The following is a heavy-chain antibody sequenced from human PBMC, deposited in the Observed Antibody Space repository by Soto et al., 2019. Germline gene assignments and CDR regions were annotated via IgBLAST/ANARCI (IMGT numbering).Heavy chain of an antibody. CDR1: GFSFSTYG. Sequence: QVELVEFGGNVVQPGRSLRLSCAASGFSFSTYGMHWVRQSPGKGLEWVGVISYDGSRKYYGDSVKGRFTISRDNSKNTLYLEISSLRGVDTAVYYCARQEGYCSGGSCYYSGMDVWGQFTTVTVSS. D-gene: IGHD2-15*01. V-gene: IGHV3-30*03. J-gene: IGHJ6*02. CDR3: ARQEGYCSGGSCYYSGMDV. CDR2: ISYDGSRK.